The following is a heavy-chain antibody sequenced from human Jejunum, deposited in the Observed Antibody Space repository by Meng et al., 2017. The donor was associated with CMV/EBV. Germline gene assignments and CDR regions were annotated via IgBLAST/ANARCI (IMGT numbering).Heavy chain of an antibody. J-gene: IGHJ4*02. Sequence: SEFNFSGYNMNWVRQAPGKVLEWVSSITRPSRTIFYSDSVKARFSISRDNTKNLLYLQMTSLGAEDTAVYYCVRDNDYTHSVWGQGTLVTVSS. V-gene: IGHV3-21*01. CDR2: ITRPSRTI. D-gene: IGHD4-11*01. CDR3: VRDNDYTHSV. CDR1: EFNFSGYN.